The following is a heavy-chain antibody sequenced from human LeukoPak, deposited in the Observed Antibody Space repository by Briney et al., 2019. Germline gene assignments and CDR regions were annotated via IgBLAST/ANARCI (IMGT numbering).Heavy chain of an antibody. CDR1: GFTFSDYY. CDR2: LSSGGSMI. D-gene: IGHD4-17*01. J-gene: IGHJ6*03. Sequence: PGGSLRLSCVASGFTFSDYYINWIRQAPGMGLEWIAYLSSGGSMIYYADSVKGRFAISRDNAKNSVYLQMNSLRAEDTAVYYCAREPTTVTTSPYYMDVWGKGTTVTISS. CDR3: AREPTTVTTSPYYMDV. V-gene: IGHV3-11*04.